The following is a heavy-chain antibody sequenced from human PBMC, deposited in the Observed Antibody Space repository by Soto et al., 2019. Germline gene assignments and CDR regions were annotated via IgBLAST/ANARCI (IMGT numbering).Heavy chain of an antibody. J-gene: IGHJ5*02. Sequence: EVQLVESGGDLVKPGGSLRLSCAASGFIFSHAWFHWVRQPPGKGLELVGRVKNNGGATDYAASVKGRFTISRDDSKDTVYLQMSSLRTEDTAIYYCAADLGPAYDSNNWFDPWGQGTLVTGSS. CDR2: VKNNGGAT. V-gene: IGHV3-15*07. CDR3: AADLGPAYDSNNWFDP. CDR1: GFIFSHAW. D-gene: IGHD2-21*01.